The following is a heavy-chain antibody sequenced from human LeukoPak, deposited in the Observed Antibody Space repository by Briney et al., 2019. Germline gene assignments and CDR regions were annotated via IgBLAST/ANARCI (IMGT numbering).Heavy chain of an antibody. CDR2: INPSGGST. J-gene: IGHJ4*02. D-gene: IGHD3-22*01. CDR3: ARGPDYYDSSGYYPDY. V-gene: IGHV1-46*01. Sequence: ASVKVSRKASGYTFTSYYMHWVRQAPGQGLEWMGIINPSGGSTSYAQKFQGRVTMTRDTSTSTVYMELSSLRSEDTAVYYCARGPDYYDSSGYYPDYWGQGTLVTVSS. CDR1: GYTFTSYY.